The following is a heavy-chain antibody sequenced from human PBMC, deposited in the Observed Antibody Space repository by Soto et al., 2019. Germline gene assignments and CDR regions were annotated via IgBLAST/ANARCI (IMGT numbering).Heavy chain of an antibody. CDR3: ARDPIGDLTQSFDY. J-gene: IGHJ4*02. CDR1: GYTFTSYG. V-gene: IGHV1-18*01. Sequence: ASVKVSCKASGYTFTSYGISWVRQAPGQGLEWMGWISAYNGNTNYAQKLQGRVTMTTDTSTSTAYMELRSLRSDDTAVYYCARDPIGDLTQSFDYWGQGTLVTVSS. D-gene: IGHD3-10*01. CDR2: ISAYNGNT.